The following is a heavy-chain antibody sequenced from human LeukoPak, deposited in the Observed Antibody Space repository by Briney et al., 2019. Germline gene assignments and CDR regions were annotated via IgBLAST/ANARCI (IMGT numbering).Heavy chain of an antibody. J-gene: IGHJ4*02. Sequence: PSETLSLXCTVSGVSNSSTTNYWGWARQPPGKGPEWIGAIYYSGTTSYNPSLRSRVTISVDTSRSQFSLKLTSVTAADTAVYYCARHEEEDGYNAKTVDYWGQGTLVTVSS. D-gene: IGHD5-24*01. V-gene: IGHV4-39*01. CDR1: GVSNSSTTNY. CDR3: ARHEEEDGYNAKTVDY. CDR2: IYYSGTT.